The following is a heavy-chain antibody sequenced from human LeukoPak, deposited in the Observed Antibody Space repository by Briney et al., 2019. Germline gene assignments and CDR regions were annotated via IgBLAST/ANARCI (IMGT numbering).Heavy chain of an antibody. CDR2: IRFDGSNK. J-gene: IGHJ3*02. D-gene: IGHD4-17*01. V-gene: IGHV3-30*02. CDR1: GFTFSSYG. CDR3: AKDNDYGDRVDAFDI. Sequence: GGSLRLSCAASGFTFSSYGMHWVRQDPGKGLEWVAYIRFDGSNKYYGDSVEGRFTISRDNSKNTLYLQMNSLRAEDTAVYKCAKDNDYGDRVDAFDIWGQGTMVTVSS.